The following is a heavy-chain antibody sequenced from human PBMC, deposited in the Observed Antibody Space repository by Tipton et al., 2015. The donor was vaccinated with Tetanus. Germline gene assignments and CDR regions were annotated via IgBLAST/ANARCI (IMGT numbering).Heavy chain of an antibody. CDR1: GGSVRSGDYQ. CDR3: ARDRGDTGTVNWFDP. D-gene: IGHD1-14*01. Sequence: LRLSCTVSGGSVRSGDYQWNWIRQPPGKGLEWLAYISYSGSTNSNYALKSRITISRDTSKNQISLKLTSVTAADTAVYYCARDRGDTGTVNWFDPWGQGTLVTVSS. J-gene: IGHJ5*02. V-gene: IGHV4-61*08. CDR2: ISYSGST.